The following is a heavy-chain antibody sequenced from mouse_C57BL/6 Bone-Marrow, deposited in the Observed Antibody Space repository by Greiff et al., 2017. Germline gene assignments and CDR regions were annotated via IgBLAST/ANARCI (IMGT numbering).Heavy chain of an antibody. D-gene: IGHD2-3*01. Sequence: QLVESGGDLVKPGGSLKLSCAVSGFTFSSYGMSWVRQTPDKRLEWVATISSGGSYTYYPDSVKGRFTISRDNAKNTLYLQMSSLKSEDTAMYYCARHEGMVTTFDYWGQGTTLTVSS. CDR1: GFTFSSYG. CDR3: ARHEGMVTTFDY. CDR2: ISSGGSYT. V-gene: IGHV5-6*01. J-gene: IGHJ2*01.